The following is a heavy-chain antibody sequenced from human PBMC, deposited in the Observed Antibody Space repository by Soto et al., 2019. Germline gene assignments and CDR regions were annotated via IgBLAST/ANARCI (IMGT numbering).Heavy chain of an antibody. CDR1: GGSISSSSYY. J-gene: IGHJ5*02. CDR3: ARHQWLVEYNWFDP. Sequence: PSETLSLTCTVFGGSISSSSYYWGWIRQPPGKGLEWIGSIYYSGSTYYNPSLKSRVTISVDTSKNQFSLKLSSVTAADTAVYYCARHQWLVEYNWFDPWGQGTLVTVSS. D-gene: IGHD6-19*01. V-gene: IGHV4-39*01. CDR2: IYYSGST.